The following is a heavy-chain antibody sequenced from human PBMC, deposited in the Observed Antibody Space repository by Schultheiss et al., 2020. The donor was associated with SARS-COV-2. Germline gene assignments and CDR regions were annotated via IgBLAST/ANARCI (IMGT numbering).Heavy chain of an antibody. V-gene: IGHV4-34*01. CDR1: GGSFSGYY. CDR2: INHSGST. CDR3: ARVGGSSGWYFDY. Sequence: SETLSLTCAVYGGSFSGYYWSWIRQPPGKGLEWIGEINHSGSTNYNPSLKSRVTISVDTSKNQFSLKLSSVTAADTAVYYCARVGGSSGWYFDYWGQGTLVTVSS. D-gene: IGHD6-19*01. J-gene: IGHJ4*02.